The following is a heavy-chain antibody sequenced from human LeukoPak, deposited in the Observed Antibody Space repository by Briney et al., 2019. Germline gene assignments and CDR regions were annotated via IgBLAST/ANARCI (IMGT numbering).Heavy chain of an antibody. V-gene: IGHV4-59*01. D-gene: IGHD5-12*01. Sequence: SETLSLTCTVSGGSISSYYWSWIRQPPGKGLEWIGYIYYSGSTNHNPSLKSRVTISVDTSKNQFSLKLSSVTAADTAVYYCARFAYSGYDPNWFDPWGQGTLVTVSS. CDR3: ARFAYSGYDPNWFDP. CDR1: GGSISSYY. CDR2: IYYSGST. J-gene: IGHJ5*02.